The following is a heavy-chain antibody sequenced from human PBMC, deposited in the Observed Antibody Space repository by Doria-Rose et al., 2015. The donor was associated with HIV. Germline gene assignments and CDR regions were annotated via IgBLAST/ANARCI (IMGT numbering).Heavy chain of an antibody. Sequence: QVQLVQSGGGVVQPGTSLRLSCVASGFTFSSYAMHWVPQAPGKGLDWVALISYDGTNKYYADSVKGQFTISRDNSKSTLYLQMNSLRAEDTAMYYCATRRGAYDSSGYYLYYFDYWGQGTLVTVSS. J-gene: IGHJ4*02. CDR2: ISYDGTNK. CDR3: ATRRGAYDSSGYYLYYFDY. V-gene: IGHV3-30-3*01. D-gene: IGHD3-22*01. CDR1: GFTFSSYA.